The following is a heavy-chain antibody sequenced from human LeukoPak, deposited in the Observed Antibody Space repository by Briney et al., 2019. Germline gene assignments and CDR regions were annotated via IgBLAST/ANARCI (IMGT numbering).Heavy chain of an antibody. V-gene: IGHV4-34*01. D-gene: IGHD6-6*01. CDR3: ATGDVAARLGH. Sequence: ASETLSLTCAVYGGSLSGDYLSWIRQPPGKGLEWIGEINHSGSISYNPSLKSRVTISVDTSKNQFSLKVTSVTAADTGVYYCATGDVAARLGHWGQGTLSPSPQ. CDR2: INHSGSI. J-gene: IGHJ5*02. CDR1: GGSLSGDY.